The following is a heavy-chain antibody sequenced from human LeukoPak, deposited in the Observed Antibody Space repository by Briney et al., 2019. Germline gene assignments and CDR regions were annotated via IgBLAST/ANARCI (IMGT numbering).Heavy chain of an antibody. V-gene: IGHV4-34*01. CDR3: ARDSSSWSSDAFDI. CDR1: GGSFSGYS. D-gene: IGHD6-13*01. J-gene: IGHJ3*02. Sequence: SETLSLTCAIYGGSFSGYSWTWIRQPPGKGLEWIGSIYHSGSTYYNPSLKSRVTISVDTSKNQFSLKLSSVTAADTAVYYCARDSSSWSSDAFDIWGQGTMVTVSS. CDR2: IYHSGST.